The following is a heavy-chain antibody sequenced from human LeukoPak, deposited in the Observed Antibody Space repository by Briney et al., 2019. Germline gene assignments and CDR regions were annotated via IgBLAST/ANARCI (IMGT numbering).Heavy chain of an antibody. CDR2: ISYDGSNK. V-gene: IGHV3-30*03. CDR1: GFTFSSYG. D-gene: IGHD6-6*01. CDR3: ASWGGIAARLHADAFDI. J-gene: IGHJ3*02. Sequence: GGSLRLSCAASGFTFSSYGMHWVRQAPGKGLEWVAVISYDGSNKYYADSVKGRFTISRDNSKNTLYLQMNSLRSEDTAVYYCASWGGIAARLHADAFDIWGQGTMVTVSS.